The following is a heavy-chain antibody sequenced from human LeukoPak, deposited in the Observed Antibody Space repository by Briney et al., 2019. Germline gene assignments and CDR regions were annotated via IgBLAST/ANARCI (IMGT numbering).Heavy chain of an antibody. J-gene: IGHJ3*02. D-gene: IGHD6-13*01. Sequence: ASVKVSCKASGYTFTSYGISWVRQAPGQGLEWMGWISAYNGNTNYAQKLQGRVTMTTDTSTSTAYMELSSLRSEDTAVYYCARSYSSSWPDAFDIWGQGTMVTVSS. V-gene: IGHV1-18*01. CDR2: ISAYNGNT. CDR3: ARSYSSSWPDAFDI. CDR1: GYTFTSYG.